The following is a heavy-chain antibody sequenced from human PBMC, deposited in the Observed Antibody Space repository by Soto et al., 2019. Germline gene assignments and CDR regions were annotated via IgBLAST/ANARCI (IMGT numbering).Heavy chain of an antibody. Sequence: QVQLQESGQGLVKPSETLSLTCTVSGGSVSSGSYYWSWIRQPPGKGLEWIGYIYYSGSTNYNPSLKSRVTISVDTSKNQFSLKLSSVTAADTAVYYCARCVVRPINFDYWGQGTLVTVSS. CDR2: IYYSGST. D-gene: IGHD1-1*01. V-gene: IGHV4-61*01. J-gene: IGHJ4*02. CDR1: GGSVSSGSYY. CDR3: ARCVVRPINFDY.